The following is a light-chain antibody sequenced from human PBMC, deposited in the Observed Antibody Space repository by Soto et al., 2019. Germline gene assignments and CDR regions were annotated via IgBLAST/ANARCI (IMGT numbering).Light chain of an antibody. J-gene: IGLJ2*01. V-gene: IGLV2-14*01. CDR1: SSDVGGYNY. CDR2: DVS. Sequence: QSVLTQPASVSGSPGQSITISCTGTSSDVGGYNYVSWYQQHPGKAPKLMIYDVSNRPSGVSNRFSGSKSGNTASLTISGLQAEDAADYACSSYTSSSTLMVFGGGNKLPVL. CDR3: SSYTSSSTLMV.